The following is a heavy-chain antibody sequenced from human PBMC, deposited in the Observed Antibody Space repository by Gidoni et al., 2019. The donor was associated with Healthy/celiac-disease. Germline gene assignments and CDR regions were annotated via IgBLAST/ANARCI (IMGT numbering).Heavy chain of an antibody. D-gene: IGHD3-22*01. V-gene: IGHV1-69*01. CDR3: ARDLFPSSRYDSSGHDYYYGMDV. CDR1: GGPFSSYA. Sequence: QVQLVQSGAEVKKPGSSVKVSCKASGGPFSSYAISWVRQAPGQGLEWMGGFIPIFGTANYAQKFQGRVTITADESTSTAYMELSSLRSEDTAVYYCARDLFPSSRYDSSGHDYYYGMDVWGQGTTVTVSS. CDR2: FIPIFGTA. J-gene: IGHJ6*02.